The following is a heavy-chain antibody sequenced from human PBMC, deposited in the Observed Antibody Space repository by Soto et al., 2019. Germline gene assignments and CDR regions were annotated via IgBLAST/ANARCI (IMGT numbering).Heavy chain of an antibody. J-gene: IGHJ4*02. V-gene: IGHV4-31*03. CDR3: ARVQLDDYGDPRDFDY. CDR2: IYYSGST. CDR1: GGSISSGGYY. Sequence: QVQLQESGPGLVKPSQTLSLTCTVSGGSISSGGYYWSWIRQHPGKGLEWIGYIYYSGSTYYNPSLKSRVTTSVDTSKNQFSLKLSSVTAADTAVYYCARVQLDDYGDPRDFDYWGQGTLVTVSS. D-gene: IGHD4-17*01.